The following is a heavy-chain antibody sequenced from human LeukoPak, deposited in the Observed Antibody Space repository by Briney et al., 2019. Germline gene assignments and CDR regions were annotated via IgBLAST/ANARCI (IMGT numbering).Heavy chain of an antibody. CDR3: AKDREILLGQQLVPIDY. V-gene: IGHV3-30*02. CDR1: GFTFSSYG. CDR2: IRYDGSNK. J-gene: IGHJ4*02. D-gene: IGHD6-13*01. Sequence: GGSLRLSCAASGFTFSSYGMHWVRQAPGKGLEWVAFIRYDGSNKYYADSVKGRFTISRDNSKNTLYLQMNSLRAEDTAVYYCAKDREILLGQQLVPIDYWGQGTLVTVSS.